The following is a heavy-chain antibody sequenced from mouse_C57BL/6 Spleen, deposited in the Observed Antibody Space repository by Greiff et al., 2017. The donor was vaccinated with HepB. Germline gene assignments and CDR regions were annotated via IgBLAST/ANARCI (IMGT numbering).Heavy chain of an antibody. J-gene: IGHJ3*01. D-gene: IGHD1-1*01. CDR3: ASPYYYGSTSFAY. V-gene: IGHV1-26*01. Sequence: VQLKHSGPELVKPGASVKISCKASGYTFPDYYMNWVTQSHGKSLEWIGDINPNNGGTSYNQKFKGKATLTVDKSSSTAYMELRSLTSEDSAVYYCASPYYYGSTSFAYWGQVTLVTVSA. CDR2: INPNNGGT. CDR1: GYTFPDYY.